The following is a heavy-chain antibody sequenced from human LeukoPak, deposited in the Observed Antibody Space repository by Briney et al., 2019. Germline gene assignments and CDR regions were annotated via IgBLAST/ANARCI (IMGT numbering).Heavy chain of an antibody. CDR3: ARDGSYYFGY. CDR1: GFTLSSYS. V-gene: IGHV3-21*01. Sequence: PGGSLRLSCAASGFTLSSYSMNWVRQAPGKGLEWVSSISSSSSYIYYADSVKGRFTISRDDAKNSLYLQMNSLRAEDTAVYYCARDGSYYFGYWGQGTLVTVSS. CDR2: ISSSSSYI. J-gene: IGHJ4*02. D-gene: IGHD1-26*01.